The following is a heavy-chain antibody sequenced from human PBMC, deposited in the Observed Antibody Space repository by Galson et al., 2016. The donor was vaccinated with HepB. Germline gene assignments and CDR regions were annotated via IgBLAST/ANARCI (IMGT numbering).Heavy chain of an antibody. Sequence: SLRLSCAASGFTVSSSHMSWVRQAPGKGLEWVSVIYSGGNTFYADSVKGRFTISRANSKNSLYLQINSLRAEDTVGYYCARLFNSCSGCHWLGDNWGRGRLVTVSS. J-gene: IGHJ4*02. CDR3: ARLFNSCSGCHWLGDN. D-gene: IGHD2/OR15-2a*01. V-gene: IGHV3-53*01. CDR2: IYSGGNT. CDR1: GFTVSSSH.